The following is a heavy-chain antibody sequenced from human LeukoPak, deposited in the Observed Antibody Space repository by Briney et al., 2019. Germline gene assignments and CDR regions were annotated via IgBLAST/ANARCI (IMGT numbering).Heavy chain of an antibody. CDR1: GGSFSGHY. J-gene: IGHJ4*02. Sequence: PSETLSLTCAVYGGSFSGHYWSWIRHPPGKGVEGIGEINHSGSTNYNPSLKSRVTISVDTSKNQFSLKLSSVTAADTAVYYCAIAVAGGFDYWGQGTLVTVSS. V-gene: IGHV4-34*01. CDR3: AIAVAGGFDY. D-gene: IGHD6-19*01. CDR2: INHSGST.